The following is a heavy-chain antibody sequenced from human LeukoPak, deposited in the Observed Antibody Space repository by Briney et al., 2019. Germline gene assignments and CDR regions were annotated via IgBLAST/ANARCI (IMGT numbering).Heavy chain of an antibody. CDR2: IYYSGST. V-gene: IGHV4-39*01. D-gene: IGHD3-22*01. CDR1: GGSISSNRYY. Sequence: PSETLSLTCTVSGGSISSNRYYWGWIRQPPGKGLEWIGSIYYSGSTYYNPSLKSRVTISVDTSKNQFSLKLSSVTAADTAVYYCARHAWYYDSSGYFSAWSQGTLVTVSS. J-gene: IGHJ5*02. CDR3: ARHAWYYDSSGYFSA.